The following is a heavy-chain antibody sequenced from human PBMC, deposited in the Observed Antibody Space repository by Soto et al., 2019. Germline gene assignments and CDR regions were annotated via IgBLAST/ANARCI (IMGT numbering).Heavy chain of an antibody. D-gene: IGHD2-15*01. CDR1: GGSISTGTGGYY. CDR3: ARHVVAAIAPAFDI. Sequence: SETLSLTCTVSGGSISTGTGGYYWGWIHQPPGKGLEWIGSIYYSGITFYNPSLKSRVTISADTSKNQFSLKLSSVTAADTAVYYCARHVVAAIAPAFDIWGQGTMVTVSS. V-gene: IGHV4-39*01. CDR2: IYYSGIT. J-gene: IGHJ3*02.